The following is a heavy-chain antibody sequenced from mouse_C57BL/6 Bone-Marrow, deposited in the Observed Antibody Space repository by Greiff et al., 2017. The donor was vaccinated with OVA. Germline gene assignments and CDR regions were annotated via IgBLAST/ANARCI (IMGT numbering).Heavy chain of an antibody. CDR3: ARHEEWILWYFDV. Sequence: VQLQQSGPELVRPGASVKISCKAPGYTFTSHWMQWVRQRPGQGLEWIGEIFPGCGSTCYNEKFKDKATLTADKSSSTAYMELSRLTSEDSAADFCARHEEWILWYFDVWGTGTTVTVSS. CDR2: IFPGCGST. V-gene: IGHV1-56*02. CDR1: GYTFTSHW. D-gene: IGHD2-3*01. J-gene: IGHJ1*03.